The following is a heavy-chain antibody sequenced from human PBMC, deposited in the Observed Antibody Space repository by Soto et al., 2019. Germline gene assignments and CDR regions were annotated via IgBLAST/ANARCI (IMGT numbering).Heavy chain of an antibody. Sequence: PGGSLRLSCAASRFTFSAYWMSWVRQAPGKGLEWVANINRDGSEKYYVDSVKGRFTISRDNAKNSLYLQMNSLRAEDTAFYYCARDRESSSWFDYWGQGTLVTVSS. CDR3: ARDRESSSWFDY. V-gene: IGHV3-7*01. J-gene: IGHJ4*02. CDR1: RFTFSAYW. D-gene: IGHD6-13*01. CDR2: INRDGSEK.